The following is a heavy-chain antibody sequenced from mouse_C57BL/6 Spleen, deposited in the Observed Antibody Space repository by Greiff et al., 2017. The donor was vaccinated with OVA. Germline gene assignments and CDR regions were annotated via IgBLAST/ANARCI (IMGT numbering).Heavy chain of an antibody. J-gene: IGHJ4*01. V-gene: IGHV5-12*01. D-gene: IGHD4-1*01. CDR1: GFTFSDYY. CDR2: ISNGGGST. CDR3: ARLTGRNYAMDY. Sequence: EVQLVESGGGLVQPGGSLKLSCAASGFTFSDYYMYWVRQTPEKRLEWVAYISNGGGSTYYPDTVKGRFTISRDNAKNTLYLQMSRLKSEDTAMYYCARLTGRNYAMDYWGQGTSVTVSS.